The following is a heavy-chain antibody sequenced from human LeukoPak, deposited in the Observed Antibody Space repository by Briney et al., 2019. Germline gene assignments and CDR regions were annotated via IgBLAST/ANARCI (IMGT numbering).Heavy chain of an antibody. CDR3: AREPSIYYDSSGYRDDY. CDR2: ISAYNGNT. D-gene: IGHD3-22*01. Sequence: ASVTVSCKASGYTFTSYGISWVRQAPGQGLEWMGWISAYNGNTNYAQKLQGRVTMTTDTSTSTAYMELRSLRSDDTAVYYCAREPSIYYDSSGYRDDYWGQGTLVTVSS. CDR1: GYTFTSYG. V-gene: IGHV1-18*01. J-gene: IGHJ4*02.